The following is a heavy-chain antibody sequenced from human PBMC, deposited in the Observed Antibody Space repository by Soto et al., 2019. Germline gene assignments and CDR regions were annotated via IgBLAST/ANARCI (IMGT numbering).Heavy chain of an antibody. CDR3: ARAQGYSYGQNAFDI. D-gene: IGHD5-18*01. V-gene: IGHV3-7*03. CDR1: GFTFSSYW. J-gene: IGHJ3*02. CDR2: IKQDGSEK. Sequence: PGGSLRLSCAASGFTFSSYWMSWVRQAPGKGLEWVANIKQDGSEKYYVDSVKGRFTISRDNAKNSLYLQMNSLRAEDTAVYYCARAQGYSYGQNAFDIWGQGTMVTVSS.